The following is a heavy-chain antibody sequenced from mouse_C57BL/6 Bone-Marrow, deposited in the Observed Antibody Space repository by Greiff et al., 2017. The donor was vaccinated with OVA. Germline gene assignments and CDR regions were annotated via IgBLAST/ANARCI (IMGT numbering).Heavy chain of an antibody. V-gene: IGHV5-6*01. D-gene: IGHD3-2*02. Sequence: EVKVVESGGDLVKPGGSLKLSCVASGFTFSSYGMSWVRQTPDKRLEWVATISSGGSYTYYPDSVKGRFTISRDNAKNTLYLQMSSLKSEDTAMYYCARHSSGPAWFAYWGQGTLVTVSA. J-gene: IGHJ3*01. CDR1: GFTFSSYG. CDR3: ARHSSGPAWFAY. CDR2: ISSGGSYT.